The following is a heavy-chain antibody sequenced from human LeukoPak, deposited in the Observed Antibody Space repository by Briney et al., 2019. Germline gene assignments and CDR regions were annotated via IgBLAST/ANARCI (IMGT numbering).Heavy chain of an antibody. J-gene: IGHJ4*02. Sequence: SETLSLTCTVSGGSISNKYWSWIRQPPGKGLEWIGYIYYSGSTNYNPSLKSRVTISVDTSKNQFSLKLSSVTAADTAVYYCAGFSVVTGFDYWGQGTLVIVSS. V-gene: IGHV4-59*12. CDR1: GGSISNKY. D-gene: IGHD4-23*01. CDR2: IYYSGST. CDR3: AGFSVVTGFDY.